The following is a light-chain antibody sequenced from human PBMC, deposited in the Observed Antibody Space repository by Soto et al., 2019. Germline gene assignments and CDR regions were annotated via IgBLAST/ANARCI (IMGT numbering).Light chain of an antibody. J-gene: IGKJ2*01. CDR3: QQYASSPPAYT. Sequence: EIVLTQSPGTLSLSPGERATLSCRASQSVSSSYLAWYQQKPGQGPRLLIYGASSRATGIPDRFSGSGSGTDFTLTIRILEPDDFQVYYCQQYASSPPAYTFGQGTKLEIK. CDR1: QSVSSSY. V-gene: IGKV3-20*01. CDR2: GAS.